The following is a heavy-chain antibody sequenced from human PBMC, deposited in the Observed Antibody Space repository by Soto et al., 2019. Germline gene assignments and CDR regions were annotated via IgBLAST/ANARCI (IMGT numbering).Heavy chain of an antibody. CDR3: ARDPKDYGVDY. Sequence: QVQLVQSGAEVKKPGASVKVSCKASGYTFTSYYMHWVRQAPGQGLEWMGIINPSGGSTSYAQKFQGRVTMTRDTSTSTVYMELSSLRAEDTAVYYCARDPKDYGVDYWGQGTLVTVSS. CDR1: GYTFTSYY. D-gene: IGHD4-17*01. J-gene: IGHJ4*02. CDR2: INPSGGST. V-gene: IGHV1-46*03.